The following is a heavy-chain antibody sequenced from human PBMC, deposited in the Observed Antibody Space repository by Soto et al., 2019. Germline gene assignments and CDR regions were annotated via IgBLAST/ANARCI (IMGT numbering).Heavy chain of an antibody. CDR3: AFALRDAFDI. CDR2: IDPSDSYT. V-gene: IGHV5-10-1*01. D-gene: IGHD5-12*01. CDR1: GYSFTSYW. Sequence: GESLKISCKGSGYSFTSYWISWVRQMPGKGLEWMGRIDPSDSYTNYSPSFQGHVTISADKSISTAYLQWSSLKASDTAMYYCAFALRDAFDIWGQGTVVTVSS. J-gene: IGHJ3*02.